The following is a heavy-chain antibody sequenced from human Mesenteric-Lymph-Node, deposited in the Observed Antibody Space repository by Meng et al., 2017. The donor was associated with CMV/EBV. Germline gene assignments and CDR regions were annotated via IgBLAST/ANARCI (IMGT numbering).Heavy chain of an antibody. Sequence: GESLKISCAASGFTFSDYYMSWIRQAPGKGLEWVSYITSGSTTYYADSVKGRFTISRDNAKNSLYLQMNSLRAEDTAVYYCARDRYWGQGTLVTVSS. CDR1: GFTFSDYY. CDR3: ARDRY. V-gene: IGHV3-11*04. J-gene: IGHJ4*02. CDR2: ITSGSTT.